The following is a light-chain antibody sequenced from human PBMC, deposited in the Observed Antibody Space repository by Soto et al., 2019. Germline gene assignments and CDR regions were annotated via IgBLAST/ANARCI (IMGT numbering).Light chain of an antibody. J-gene: IGLJ2*01. V-gene: IGLV2-23*01. CDR3: CSFALRSTLI. CDR1: SSDVGLYDY. Sequence: QSALTQPPSASGSPGQSVTISCTGTSSDVGLYDYVSWYQQHPGKVPKLLIYEGGKRPSGVSNRFSGSKSGNTASLTISGLQAEDEADYYCCSFALRSTLIFGGGTKLTVL. CDR2: EGG.